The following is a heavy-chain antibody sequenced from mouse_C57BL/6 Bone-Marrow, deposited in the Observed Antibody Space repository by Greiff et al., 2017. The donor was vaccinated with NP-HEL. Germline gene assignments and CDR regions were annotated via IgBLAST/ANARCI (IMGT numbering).Heavy chain of an antibody. CDR1: GYTFTSYW. J-gene: IGHJ3*01. CDR3: ARWDGNYVFFAY. D-gene: IGHD2-1*01. Sequence: QVQLQQPGAELVKPGASVKLSCKASGYTFTSYWMHWVKQRPGQGLEWIGMIHPNSGSTNYNEKFKSKATLTVDKSSSTAYMQLSSLTSEDSAVYYCARWDGNYVFFAYGGQGTLVTVSA. CDR2: IHPNSGST. V-gene: IGHV1-64*01.